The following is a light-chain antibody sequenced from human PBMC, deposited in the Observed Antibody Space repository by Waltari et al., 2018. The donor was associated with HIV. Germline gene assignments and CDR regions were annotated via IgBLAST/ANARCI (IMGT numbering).Light chain of an antibody. J-gene: IGLJ3*02. CDR1: NSDVGAYKY. Sequence: QSALTQPRSVSGSPGQSVTISCTGTNSDVGAYKYVSWYQQHRGKAPKLMIYDVSKRASVVPDRFSGSKSGDTASLTISGLQAEDEGDYYCCSYATRYTWVFGGGTKLTVL. CDR2: DVS. V-gene: IGLV2-11*01. CDR3: CSYATRYTWV.